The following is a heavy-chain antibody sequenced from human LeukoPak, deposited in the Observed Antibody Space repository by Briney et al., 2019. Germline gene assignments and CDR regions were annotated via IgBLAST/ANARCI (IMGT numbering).Heavy chain of an antibody. Sequence: PSETLSLTCAVYGGSFSGYYWSWIRQPPGKGLEWIGEINHSGSTNYNPSLKSRVTISVDKSKNHFSLKLSSVTAADTALYYCARLLFGGYYYYYGMDVWGQGTTVTVSS. CDR2: INHSGST. CDR3: ARLLFGGYYYYYGMDV. J-gene: IGHJ6*02. D-gene: IGHD3-10*01. V-gene: IGHV4-34*01. CDR1: GGSFSGYY.